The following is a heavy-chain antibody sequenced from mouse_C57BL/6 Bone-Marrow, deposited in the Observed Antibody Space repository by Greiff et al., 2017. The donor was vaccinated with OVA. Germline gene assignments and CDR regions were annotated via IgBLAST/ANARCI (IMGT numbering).Heavy chain of an antibody. CDR1: GYTFTSYW. D-gene: IGHD3-2*02. CDR3: ARGAAQATFDY. CDR2: IYPGSGST. V-gene: IGHV1-55*01. Sequence: VQLQQPGASVKMSCKASGYTFTSYWITWVKQRPGQGLEWIGDIYPGSGSTNYNEKFKSKATLTVDTSSSTAYMQLSSLTSEDSAVYYCARGAAQATFDYWGQGTTLTVSS. J-gene: IGHJ2*01.